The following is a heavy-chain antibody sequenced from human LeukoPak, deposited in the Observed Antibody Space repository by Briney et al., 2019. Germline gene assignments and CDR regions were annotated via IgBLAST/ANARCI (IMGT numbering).Heavy chain of an antibody. CDR2: IYPGDSDT. CDR1: GYSFTSYW. Sequence: GESLKISCKVYGYSFTSYWIGWVRLMPGKGLEWMRIIYPGDSDTRYSPSFQGQVTISADKSISTAYLQWSSLKASDTAMYYCARHFGDQQAYWNDYWGQGTLVTVSS. J-gene: IGHJ4*02. CDR3: ARHFGDQQAYWNDY. D-gene: IGHD2-21*01. V-gene: IGHV5-51*01.